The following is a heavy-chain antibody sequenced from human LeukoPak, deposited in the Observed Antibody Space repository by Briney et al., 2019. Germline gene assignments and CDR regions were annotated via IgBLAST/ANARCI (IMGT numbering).Heavy chain of an antibody. D-gene: IGHD2-21*02. J-gene: IGHJ3*02. CDR1: GFTVSSDH. CDR2: IYSGGST. V-gene: IGHV3-66*01. Sequence: GGSLRLSCAASGFTVSSDHMSWVRQAPGKGLEWVSVIYSGGSTYYADSVKGRFTISRDNSKNTLYLQMNSLRAEDTAVYYCARGKAVVTATDAFDIWGQGTMVTVSS. CDR3: ARGKAVVTATDAFDI.